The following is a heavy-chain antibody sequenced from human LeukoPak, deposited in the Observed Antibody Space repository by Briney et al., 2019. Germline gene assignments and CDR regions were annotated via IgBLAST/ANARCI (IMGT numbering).Heavy chain of an antibody. V-gene: IGHV1-69*04. D-gene: IGHD2-15*01. J-gene: IGHJ3*02. CDR1: GGTFSSYA. CDR3: ARTPIVVVVAAHSGAFDI. CDR2: IIPILGIA. Sequence: GASVKVSCKASGGTFSSYAISWVRQAPGQGLEWMGRIIPILGIANCAQKFQGRVTITADKSTSTAYMELSSLRSEDTAVYYCARTPIVVVVAAHSGAFDIWGQGTMVTVSS.